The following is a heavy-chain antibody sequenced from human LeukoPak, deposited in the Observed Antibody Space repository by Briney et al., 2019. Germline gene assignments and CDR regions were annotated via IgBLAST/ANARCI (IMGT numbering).Heavy chain of an antibody. D-gene: IGHD5-18*01. J-gene: IGHJ6*03. V-gene: IGHV1-18*01. Sequence: ASVKVSCKASGYSSTNYSISWVRQAPGQGLECMGWIHIYRGNTNYAQKFQGRVTMTTGTSTSTVYMEVRGLTSEDTAVYYCARGRLQLLLGADFFYYMDVWGKGTTVIISS. CDR2: IHIYRGNT. CDR1: GYSSTNYS. CDR3: ARGRLQLLLGADFFYYMDV.